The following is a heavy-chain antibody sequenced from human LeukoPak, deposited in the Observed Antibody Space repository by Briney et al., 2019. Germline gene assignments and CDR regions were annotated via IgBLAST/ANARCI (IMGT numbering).Heavy chain of an antibody. V-gene: IGHV1-8*03. CDR2: MNPNSGNT. J-gene: IGHJ3*02. CDR3: ASGSSVNDAFDI. Sequence: ASVKVSCKASGYTFTSYDINWVRQATGQGLEWMGWMNPNSGNTGYAQKFQGRVTITRNTSISTAYMELSSLRSEDTAVYYCASGSSVNDAFDIWGQGTTVTVSS. CDR1: GYTFTSYD. D-gene: IGHD6-6*01.